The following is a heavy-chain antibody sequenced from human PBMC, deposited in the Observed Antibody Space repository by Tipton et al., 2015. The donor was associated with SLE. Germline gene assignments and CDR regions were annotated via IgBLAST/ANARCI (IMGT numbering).Heavy chain of an antibody. CDR2: IWYDGSDK. CDR1: GFTFSDYS. D-gene: IGHD3-3*01. CDR3: AKAQCDVWSGRGTNDPFDL. V-gene: IGHV3-33*06. J-gene: IGHJ3*01. Sequence: RSLRLSCATSGFTFSDYSMHWVRQAPGKGLEWEAVIWYDGSDKFYSDSVKGRFTISRDSYRNTVNLQMNSLRVEDTAVYFCAKAQCDVWSGRGTNDPFDLWGQGTMVTVSS.